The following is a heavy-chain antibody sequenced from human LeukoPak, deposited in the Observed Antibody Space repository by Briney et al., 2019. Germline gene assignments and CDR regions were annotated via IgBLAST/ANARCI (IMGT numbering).Heavy chain of an antibody. Sequence: ASVKVSCKASGYTFTGYYMHWVRQAPGQGLEWMGRINPNSGGTNYAQKLQGRVTMTTDTSTSTAYMELRSLRSDDTAVYYCARDLCITIFGVVIPYYYYGMDVWGQGTTVTVSS. CDR3: ARDLCITIFGVVIPYYYYGMDV. CDR1: GYTFTGYY. V-gene: IGHV1-2*06. CDR2: INPNSGGT. J-gene: IGHJ6*02. D-gene: IGHD3-3*01.